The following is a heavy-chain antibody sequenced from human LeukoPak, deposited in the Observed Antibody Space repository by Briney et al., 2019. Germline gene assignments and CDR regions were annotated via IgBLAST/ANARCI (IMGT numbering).Heavy chain of an antibody. CDR3: AKDNTVAVAGHNNWFDP. J-gene: IGHJ5*02. V-gene: IGHV3-23*01. Sequence: HPGGSLRLSCAASGFTFSTYAMSWVRQAPGKGLEWVSAISGSGGSTYYADSVKGRFTISRDNSKNTLYLQMNSLRAGDTAIYYCAKDNTVAVAGHNNWFDPWGQGTLVTVSS. D-gene: IGHD6-19*01. CDR2: ISGSGGST. CDR1: GFTFSTYA.